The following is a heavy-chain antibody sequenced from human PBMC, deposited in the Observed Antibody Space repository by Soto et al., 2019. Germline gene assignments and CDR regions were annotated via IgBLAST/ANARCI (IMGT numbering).Heavy chain of an antibody. CDR1: GGSISSYY. V-gene: IGHV4-59*08. D-gene: IGHD4-17*01. Sequence: QVQLQESGPGLVKPSETLSLTCTVSGGSISSYYWSWIRQPPGKGLEWIGYIYYSGSTNYNPSLKSRVTISVDTSKNQFSLKLSSVTAADTAVYYCARLRVTTVTYWYFDLWGRGTLVTVSS. CDR3: ARLRVTTVTYWYFDL. J-gene: IGHJ2*01. CDR2: IYYSGST.